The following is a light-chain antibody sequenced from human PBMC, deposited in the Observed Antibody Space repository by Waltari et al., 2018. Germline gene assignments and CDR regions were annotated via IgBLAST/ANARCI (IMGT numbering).Light chain of an antibody. CDR2: CAS. V-gene: IGKV3-20*01. Sequence: SCWAIQLSSRYLVWNQQEPGRAPRLLNCCASTRATGIPDRFSGSGSGTDFSLTFCGLEPEDSAVYYCQHHFRLPATFGQGTKVEIK. CDR3: QHHFRLPAT. CDR1: QLSSRY. J-gene: IGKJ1*01.